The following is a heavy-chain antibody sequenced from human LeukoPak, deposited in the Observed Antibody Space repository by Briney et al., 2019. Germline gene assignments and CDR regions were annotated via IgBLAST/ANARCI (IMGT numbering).Heavy chain of an antibody. CDR2: INPNSGGT. CDR3: ARALYYYYDSSGCLGY. V-gene: IGHV1-2*02. J-gene: IGHJ4*02. CDR1: GYTFTGYY. D-gene: IGHD3-22*01. Sequence: ASVKVSCKASGYTFTGYYMHWVRQAPGQGLEWMGWINPNSGGTNYAQKFQGRVTMTRDTSISTAYMELSRLRSDDTAVYYCARALYYYYDSSGCLGYWGQGTLVTVSS.